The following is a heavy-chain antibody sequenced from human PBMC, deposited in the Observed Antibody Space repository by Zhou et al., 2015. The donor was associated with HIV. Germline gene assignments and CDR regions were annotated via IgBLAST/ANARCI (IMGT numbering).Heavy chain of an antibody. CDR3: ARDRYLA. Sequence: QVQLVQSGAEVKKPGASVKVSCKASGYTFTNYAISWVRQAPGQGLEWMGGIIPLSGATTYAHKFQDRLTITADESTSTAYMELTGLRSDDTAVYYCARDRYLAWGQGTLVIVSP. CDR2: IIPLSGAT. D-gene: IGHD3-9*01. J-gene: IGHJ5*02. CDR1: GYTFTNYA. V-gene: IGHV1-69*13.